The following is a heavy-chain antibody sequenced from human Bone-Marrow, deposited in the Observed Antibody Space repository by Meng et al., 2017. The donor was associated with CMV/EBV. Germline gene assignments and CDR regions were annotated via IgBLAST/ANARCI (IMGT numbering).Heavy chain of an antibody. J-gene: IGHJ6*02. Sequence: ASVKVSCKASGYTFTGYYMHWVRQAPGQGLEWMGWINPNSGGTNYAQKFQGRVTMTRDTSISTAYMELSRLRSDDTAVYYCARGTSLFGVDLYYYYGMDVWGQGTTATVSS. D-gene: IGHD3-3*01. CDR3: ARGTSLFGVDLYYYYGMDV. V-gene: IGHV1-2*02. CDR1: GYTFTGYY. CDR2: INPNSGGT.